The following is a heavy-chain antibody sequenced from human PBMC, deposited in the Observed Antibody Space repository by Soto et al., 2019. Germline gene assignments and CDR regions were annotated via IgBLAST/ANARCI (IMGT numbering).Heavy chain of an antibody. CDR1: GYTFTSYD. J-gene: IGHJ6*02. CDR3: ARVSWVELGATYYYGMDV. D-gene: IGHD5-12*01. V-gene: IGHV1-3*01. Sequence: ASVKVSCKASGYTFTSYDMHWVRQAPGQRFEWMGWINAGNGNTKYSQTFQGRVTITRDTSASTAYMELSSLRSEDTAVYYCARVSWVELGATYYYGMDVWGQGTTVTVSS. CDR2: INAGNGNT.